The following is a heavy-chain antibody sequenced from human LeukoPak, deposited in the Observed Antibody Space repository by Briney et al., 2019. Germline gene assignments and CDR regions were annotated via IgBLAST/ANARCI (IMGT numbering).Heavy chain of an antibody. V-gene: IGHV4-59*01. CDR3: ASVGYDSSGYSTGARDY. D-gene: IGHD3-22*01. Sequence: PSETLSLTCTVSGGSISSYYWSWIRQPPGKGLEWIGYIYYSGSTNYNPSLKSRVTISVDTSKNQFSLKLSSVTAADTAVYYCASVGYDSSGYSTGARDYWGQGTLVTVSS. CDR2: IYYSGST. CDR1: GGSISSYY. J-gene: IGHJ4*02.